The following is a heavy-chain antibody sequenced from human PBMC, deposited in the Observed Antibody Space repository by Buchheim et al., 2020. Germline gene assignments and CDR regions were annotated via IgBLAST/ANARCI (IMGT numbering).Heavy chain of an antibody. CDR3: AKEHWGPEY. CDR2: IKSDGSVE. CDR1: GFTFSSYA. Sequence: EVQLLESGGGLVQPGGSLRLSCAASGFTFSSYAMSWVRQAPGKGLEWVANIKSDGSVENYVDSVKGRFTISRDNTKNLVYLQMNSLRAEDTAVYYCAKEHWGPEYWGQGIL. J-gene: IGHJ4*02. V-gene: IGHV3-7*01. D-gene: IGHD7-27*01.